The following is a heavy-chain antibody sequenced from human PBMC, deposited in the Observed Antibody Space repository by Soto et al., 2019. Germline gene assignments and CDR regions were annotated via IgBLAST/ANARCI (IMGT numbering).Heavy chain of an antibody. D-gene: IGHD3-3*01. CDR1: GFTFSSYAI. CDR2: IYHSGST. Sequence: PGGSLRLSCAASGFTFSSYAITWVRQPPGKGLEWIGEIYHSGSTNYNPSLKSRVTISVDKSKNQFSLKLSSVTAADTAVYYCARVRITTIFGVVAQNWFDPWGQGTLVTVSS. V-gene: IGHV4-4*02. J-gene: IGHJ5*02. CDR3: ARVRITTIFGVVAQNWFDP.